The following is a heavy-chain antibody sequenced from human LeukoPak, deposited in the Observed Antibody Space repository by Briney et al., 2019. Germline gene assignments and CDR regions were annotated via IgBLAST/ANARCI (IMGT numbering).Heavy chain of an antibody. CDR2: ISYDGSNK. CDR1: GFTFSSYA. Sequence: GGSLRLPCAASGFTFSSYAMHWVRQAPGKGLEWVAVISYDGSNKYYADSVKGRFTISRDNSKNTLYLQMNSLRAEDTAVYYCAREDYVWGSYRPNYFDYWGQGTLVTVSS. D-gene: IGHD3-16*02. V-gene: IGHV3-30-3*01. J-gene: IGHJ4*02. CDR3: AREDYVWGSYRPNYFDY.